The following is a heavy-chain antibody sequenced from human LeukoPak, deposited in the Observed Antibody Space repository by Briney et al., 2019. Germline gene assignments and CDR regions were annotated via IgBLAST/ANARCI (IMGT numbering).Heavy chain of an antibody. D-gene: IGHD4-17*01. J-gene: IGHJ4*02. CDR2: IYYSGST. CDR1: GGSISNYY. V-gene: IGHV4-59*08. Sequence: SETLSLTCPVTGGSISNYYWSWFRQPPGKGLEWIGYIYYSGSTNYNPSLKRRVTISVDRSKNQISLRLSSVTAADTAVYYCARHEAGAYAVDYWGQGTLVTVSS. CDR3: ARHEAGAYAVDY.